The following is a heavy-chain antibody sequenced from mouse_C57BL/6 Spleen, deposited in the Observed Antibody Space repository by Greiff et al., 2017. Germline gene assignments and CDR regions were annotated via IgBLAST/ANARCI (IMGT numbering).Heavy chain of an antibody. D-gene: IGHD3-2*02. V-gene: IGHV5-17*01. Sequence: EVKLMESGGGLVKPGGSLKLSCAASGFTFSDYGMHWVRQAPEKGLEWVAYISSGSSTIYYADTVKGRFPISRDNAKNTLFLQMTSLRSEDTAMYYCARMTAQAFAYWGQGTLVTVSA. CDR3: ARMTAQAFAY. CDR2: ISSGSSTI. J-gene: IGHJ3*01. CDR1: GFTFSDYG.